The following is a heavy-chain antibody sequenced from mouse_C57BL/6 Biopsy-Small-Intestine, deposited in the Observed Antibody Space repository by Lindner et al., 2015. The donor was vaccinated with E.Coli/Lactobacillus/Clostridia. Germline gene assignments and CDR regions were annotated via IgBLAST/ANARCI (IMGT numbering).Heavy chain of an antibody. Sequence: VQLQESGPEVVKPGASVKISCKASGYAFSGCWMNWVKQRPGKGLEWIGRIFPGDGDTNYNVKFEGKATLTADKSSSTAYLHLSSLTSEDSAVYFCARNSHFDYWGQGTTLIVSS. CDR1: GYAFSGCW. CDR2: IFPGDGDT. J-gene: IGHJ2*01. V-gene: IGHV1-82*01. CDR3: ARNSHFDY.